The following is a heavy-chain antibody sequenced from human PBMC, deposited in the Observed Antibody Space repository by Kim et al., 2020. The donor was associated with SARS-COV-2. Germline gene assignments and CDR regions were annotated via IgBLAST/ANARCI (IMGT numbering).Heavy chain of an antibody. CDR2: ISSNGGST. D-gene: IGHD2-15*01. Sequence: GGSLRLSCSASGFTFSSYAMHWVRQAPGKGLEYVSAISSNGGSTYYADSVKGRFTISRDNSKNTLYLQMSSLRAEDTAVYYCVKPIVVVVAATHNCGQGTLCTVSS. J-gene: IGHJ4*02. CDR1: GFTFSSYA. CDR3: VKPIVVVVAATHN. V-gene: IGHV3-64D*09.